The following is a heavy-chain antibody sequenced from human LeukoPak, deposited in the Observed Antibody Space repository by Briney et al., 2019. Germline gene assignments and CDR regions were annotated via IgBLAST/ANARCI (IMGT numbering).Heavy chain of an antibody. V-gene: IGHV1-2*04. CDR3: ARGRGSGWSGYYFDY. J-gene: IGHJ4*02. D-gene: IGHD6-19*01. CDR2: INPNSGGT. CDR1: GYTFTGYY. Sequence: ASVKVSCKASGYTFTGYYMHWVRQAPGQGLEWMGWINPNSGGTNYAQKFQGWITMTRDTSISTAYMELSRLRSDDTAVYYCARGRGSGWSGYYFDYWGQGTLVTVSS.